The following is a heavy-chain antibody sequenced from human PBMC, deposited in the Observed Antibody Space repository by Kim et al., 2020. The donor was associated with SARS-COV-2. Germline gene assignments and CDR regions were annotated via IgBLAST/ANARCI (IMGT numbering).Heavy chain of an antibody. CDR3: ARGLVADGEAFDP. Sequence: YNHSLKSRVTISVDTSKNQFSLKLSSVTAADTAVYYCARGLVADGEAFDPWGQGTLVTVSS. D-gene: IGHD3-10*01. V-gene: IGHV4-59*09. J-gene: IGHJ5*02.